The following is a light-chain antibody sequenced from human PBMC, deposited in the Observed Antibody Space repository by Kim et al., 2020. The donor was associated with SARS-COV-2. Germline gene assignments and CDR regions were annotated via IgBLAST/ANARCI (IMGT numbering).Light chain of an antibody. CDR1: SSNIGADYD. CDR3: QSYDSSLSQGV. Sequence: QRYTISRTGSSSNIGADYDVPWYQQLPGTAPKLLIYGNSNRPSGVPDRFSGSKSGTSASLAITGLQAEDEADYYCQSYDSSLSQGVFGGGTQLTVL. CDR2: GNS. J-gene: IGLJ3*02. V-gene: IGLV1-40*01.